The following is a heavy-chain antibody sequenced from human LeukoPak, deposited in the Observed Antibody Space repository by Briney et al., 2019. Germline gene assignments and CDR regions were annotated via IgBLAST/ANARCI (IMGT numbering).Heavy chain of an antibody. CDR1: GGSISSYY. D-gene: IGHD3-22*01. J-gene: IGHJ3*02. V-gene: IGHV4-4*07. CDR3: ARDPPYYYDSSGDDAFDI. Sequence: PSETLSLTCTVSGGSISSYYWSWIRQPAGKRLEWIGRIYTSGSTNYNPSLKSRVTMSVDTSKNQFSLKLSSVTAADTAVYYCARDPPYYYDSSGDDAFDIWGQGTMVTVSS. CDR2: IYTSGST.